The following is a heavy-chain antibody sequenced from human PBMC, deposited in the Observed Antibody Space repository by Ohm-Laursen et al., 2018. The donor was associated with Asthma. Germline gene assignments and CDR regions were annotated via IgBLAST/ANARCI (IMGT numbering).Heavy chain of an antibody. Sequence: SLRLSCAASEFTFSSYWMNWIRQGPEKGLEWVSDIYPGGATFYADSVKGRFTIPRDDSKNTLNLQMSSLRGDDTAVYYCARGQGSGDISGSDPFDLWGQGTTVIVSS. V-gene: IGHV3-53*01. D-gene: IGHD3-10*01. CDR1: EFTFSSYW. CDR2: IYPGGAT. CDR3: ARGQGSGDISGSDPFDL. J-gene: IGHJ3*01.